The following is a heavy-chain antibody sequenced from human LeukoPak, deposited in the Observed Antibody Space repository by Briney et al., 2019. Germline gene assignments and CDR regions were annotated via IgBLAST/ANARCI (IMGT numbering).Heavy chain of an antibody. J-gene: IGHJ4*02. Sequence: SETLSLTCTVSGDSISSGGYYWSWIRQHPGKGLEWIRYIYYSGSTYYNPSLKSRVTISVDTSKNQFSLKLSSVTAADTAVYYCARVGVRARYFDYWGQGTLVTVSS. V-gene: IGHV4-31*03. CDR1: GDSISSGGYY. D-gene: IGHD3-10*01. CDR3: ARVGVRARYFDY. CDR2: IYYSGST.